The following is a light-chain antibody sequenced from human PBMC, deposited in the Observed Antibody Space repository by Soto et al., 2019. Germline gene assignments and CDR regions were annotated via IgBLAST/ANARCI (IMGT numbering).Light chain of an antibody. J-gene: IGLJ2*01. CDR2: NTN. CDR3: AECDGIRNVVL. CDR1: SSNIGTNT. Sequence: QSVLTQPPSASGAPGQRVTISCSGSSSNIGTNTVNWYQQLPVSAPQLLLYNTNQRPSVVPRRFSGSKSGTAAALAISGLQSEDEAYYYCAECDGIRNVVLFGGGTKLTVL. V-gene: IGLV1-44*01.